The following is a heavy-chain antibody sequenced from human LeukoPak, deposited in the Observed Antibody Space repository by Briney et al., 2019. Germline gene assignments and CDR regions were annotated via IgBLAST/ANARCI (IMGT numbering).Heavy chain of an antibody. V-gene: IGHV3-30-3*01. J-gene: IGHJ4*02. CDR2: ISYDGSNK. CDR1: GFTFSSYA. D-gene: IGHD2-8*01. Sequence: GRSLRLSCAASGFTFSSYAMHWVRQAPGKGLEWVAVISYDGSNKYYADSVKGRFTISRDNSKNTLYLQMNSLRAEDTAVYCCARAHLYCTNGVCYTYYFDYWGQGTLVTVSS. CDR3: ARAHLYCTNGVCYTYYFDY.